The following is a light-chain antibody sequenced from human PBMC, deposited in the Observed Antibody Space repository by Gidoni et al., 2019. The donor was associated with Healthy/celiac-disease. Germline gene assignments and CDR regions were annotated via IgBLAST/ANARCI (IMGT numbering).Light chain of an antibody. J-gene: IGKJ2*04. Sequence: EIVLTQSPGTLSLSPGERATLPCRASQSVSSSYLAWYQQKPGQAPRLLIYGASSSATGIPDRFSGSGSGTDFTLTISRLEPEDFAVYYCQQCGSSPCSFGQGTKLEIK. CDR3: QQCGSSPCS. CDR1: QSVSSSY. V-gene: IGKV3-20*01. CDR2: GAS.